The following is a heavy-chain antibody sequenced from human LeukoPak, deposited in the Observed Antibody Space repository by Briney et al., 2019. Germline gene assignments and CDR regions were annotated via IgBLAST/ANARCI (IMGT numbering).Heavy chain of an antibody. Sequence: NPSRTLSLTCTVSGGSLSSCDYYWSCIRPPPGEGLESIGYICYSGSTYYNPSLKCRVTISVDTSNNQCSLKLSSVTAADTAVYYCARDGMVGDLDYWGQGTLVTVSS. J-gene: IGHJ4*02. CDR1: GGSLSSCDYY. D-gene: IGHD3-3*01. CDR2: ICYSGST. V-gene: IGHV4-30-4*01. CDR3: ARDGMVGDLDY.